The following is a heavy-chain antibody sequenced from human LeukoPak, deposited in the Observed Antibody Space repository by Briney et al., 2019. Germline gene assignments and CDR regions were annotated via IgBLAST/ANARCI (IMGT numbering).Heavy chain of an antibody. D-gene: IGHD3-22*01. CDR2: IYYSGSI. CDR3: ARVEEYYYDSSGYWWYYFDY. J-gene: IGHJ4*02. CDR1: GGSISSYY. V-gene: IGHV4-59*01. Sequence: SETLSLTCTVSGGSISSYYWSWLRQPPGKGLEWIGYIYYSGSINYNPSLKSRVTISVDTSKNQFSLKLSSVTAADTAVYYCARVEEYYYDSSGYWWYYFDYWGQGTLVTVSS.